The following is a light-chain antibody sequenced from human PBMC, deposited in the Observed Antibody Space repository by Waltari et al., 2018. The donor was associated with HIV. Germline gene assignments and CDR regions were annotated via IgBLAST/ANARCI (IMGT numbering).Light chain of an antibody. V-gene: IGLV3-21*02. CDR3: QVWHSNSDHVV. J-gene: IGLJ2*01. CDR2: DDS. CDR1: NIGSQS. Sequence: SYVLTQPPSVSVAPGQTARITCEGNNIGSQSVHWYQQRPGQAPALVVHDDSDRPSGIRERFSGSNSGNTATLTISRVEAGDEADYYCQVWHSNSDHVVFGGGTKLTVL.